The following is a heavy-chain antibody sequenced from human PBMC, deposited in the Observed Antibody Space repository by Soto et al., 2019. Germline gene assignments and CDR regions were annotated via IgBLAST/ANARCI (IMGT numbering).Heavy chain of an antibody. Sequence: ASVKVSCKASGYTFTSYGISWVRQAPGQGLEWMGWISAYNGNTNYAQKLQGRVTMTTDTSTSTAYMELRSLRSDDTAVYYCARDSGPIIGVVYYYYGMDVWGQGTTVTVSS. CDR2: ISAYNGNT. D-gene: IGHD3-10*01. CDR3: ARDSGPIIGVVYYYYGMDV. V-gene: IGHV1-18*01. CDR1: GYTFTSYG. J-gene: IGHJ6*02.